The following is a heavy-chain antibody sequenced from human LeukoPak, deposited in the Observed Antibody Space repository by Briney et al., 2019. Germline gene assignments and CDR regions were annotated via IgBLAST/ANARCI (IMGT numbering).Heavy chain of an antibody. J-gene: IGHJ3*02. CDR1: GFTFSGYA. V-gene: IGHV3-23*01. CDR2: ISGSGGST. CDR3: ARARTSKDAFDI. Sequence: PGGSLRLSCAASGFTFSGYAMSWVRQAPGKGLEWVSAISGSGGSTYYADSVKGRFTISRDNAKNPLYLQMNSLRAEDTAVYYCARARTSKDAFDIWGQGTMITVSS. D-gene: IGHD1-14*01.